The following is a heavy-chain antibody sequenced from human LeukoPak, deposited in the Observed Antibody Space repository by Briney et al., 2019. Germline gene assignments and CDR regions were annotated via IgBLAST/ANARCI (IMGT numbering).Heavy chain of an antibody. CDR2: ISSTSSYI. D-gene: IGHD2-15*01. CDR3: AREGFPAAYDY. Sequence: GGSLRLSCAASGLTFRSYTTNGVRQAPGRGRQWASSISSTSSYIYYADSVKVRFTISRDNAKNLLYLQMNSLRAEDTAVYYCAREGFPAAYDYWGQGPRVSVSS. CDR1: GLTFRSYT. J-gene: IGHJ4*02. V-gene: IGHV3-21*01.